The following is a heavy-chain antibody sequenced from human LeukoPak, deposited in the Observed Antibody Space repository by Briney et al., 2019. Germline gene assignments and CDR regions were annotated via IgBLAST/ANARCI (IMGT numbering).Heavy chain of an antibody. J-gene: IGHJ4*02. CDR2: INHSGST. D-gene: IGHD3-22*01. Sequence: PSETLSLTCAVYGGSFSGYYWSWIRQPPGKGLEWIGEINHSGSTNYNPSLKSRVTISVDTSKTQFSLKLSSVTAADTAVYYCARKLTYYYDSSGYWPFGYWGQGTLVTVSS. V-gene: IGHV4-34*01. CDR3: ARKLTYYYDSSGYWPFGY. CDR1: GGSFSGYY.